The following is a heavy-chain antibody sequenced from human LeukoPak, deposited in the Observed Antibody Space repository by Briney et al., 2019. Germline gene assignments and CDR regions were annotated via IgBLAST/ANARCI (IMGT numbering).Heavy chain of an antibody. D-gene: IGHD3-22*01. J-gene: IGHJ4*02. V-gene: IGHV1-8*01. CDR1: GYTFTSYE. CDR2: MNPDSGDT. CDR3: ARGLGSYDSSELTWPMISF. Sequence: ASVKVSRKASGYTFTSYEINWVRQATGHGLEWMGWMNPDSGDTAYAQKFQGRITMTRSTSITTAYMELSSLRSEDTAVYYCARGLGSYDSSELTWPMISFWGQGTQVTVSS.